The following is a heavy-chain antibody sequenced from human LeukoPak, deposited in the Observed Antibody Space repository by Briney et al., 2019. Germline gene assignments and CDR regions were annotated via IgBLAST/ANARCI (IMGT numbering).Heavy chain of an antibody. CDR3: AISYGSGSYSPRSPFDY. CDR1: GYTFTNYG. D-gene: IGHD3-10*01. Sequence: ASVKLSCKTSGYTFTNYGINWVRQAPGQGLEWMGWISGYNGNTNYAQKLQGRVTMSTDTSTSTAYMELRSLRSDDTGVYYCAISYGSGSYSPRSPFDYWGQGTLVTVSS. CDR2: ISGYNGNT. V-gene: IGHV1-18*04. J-gene: IGHJ4*02.